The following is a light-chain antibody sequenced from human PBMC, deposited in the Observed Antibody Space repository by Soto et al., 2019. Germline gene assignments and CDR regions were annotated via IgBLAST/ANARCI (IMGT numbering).Light chain of an antibody. J-gene: IGLJ2*01. V-gene: IGLV2-14*01. CDR1: SSDVGGYNY. CDR2: EVS. Sequence: QSALTQPASVSGSPGQSITISCTGTSSDVGGYNYVSWYQQHPGKAPKLMIYEVSNRPSGVSKRFSGSKSGNTASLTISGLQAEDEADYYCSSYTSRSTLVFGGGTKLTVL. CDR3: SSYTSRSTLV.